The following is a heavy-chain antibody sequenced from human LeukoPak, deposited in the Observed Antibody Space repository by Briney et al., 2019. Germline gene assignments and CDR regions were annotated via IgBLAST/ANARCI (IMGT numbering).Heavy chain of an antibody. V-gene: IGHV4-34*01. D-gene: IGHD3-10*01. J-gene: IGHJ4*02. CDR2: INHSGST. CDR3: ASPIGSGSYYHSR. Sequence: PSETLSLTCAVYGGSFSGYYWSWIRQPPGKGLEWIGEINHSGSTNYNPSLKSRVTISVDTSKNQFSLKLSSVTAADTAVYYCASPIGSGSYYHSRWGQGTLVTVSS. CDR1: GGSFSGYY.